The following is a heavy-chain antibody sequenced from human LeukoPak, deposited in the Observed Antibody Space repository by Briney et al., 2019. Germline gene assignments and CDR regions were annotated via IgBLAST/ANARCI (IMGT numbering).Heavy chain of an antibody. V-gene: IGHV4-4*07. CDR3: ARGPYCDFWSGYPSSRYYMDV. J-gene: IGHJ6*03. CDR1: GGSISSYY. D-gene: IGHD3-3*01. CDR2: IYTSGST. Sequence: PSETLSLTCTVSGGSISSYYWSWIRQPAGKGLEWIGRIYTSGSTNYNPSLKSRVTMSVDTSKNQFSLKLSSVTAADTAVHYCARGPYCDFWSGYPSSRYYMDVWGKGTTVTVSS.